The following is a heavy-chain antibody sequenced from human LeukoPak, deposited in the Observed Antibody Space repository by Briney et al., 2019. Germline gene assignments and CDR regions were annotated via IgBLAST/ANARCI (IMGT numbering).Heavy chain of an antibody. Sequence: ASVKVSCKVSGYTLTELSMHWVRQAPGKGREWMGGFDPEDGETIYAQKFQGRVTMTEDTSTDTAYMELSSLRSEDTAVYSCATSSQWLVYFDYWGQGTLVTVSS. J-gene: IGHJ4*02. V-gene: IGHV1-24*01. D-gene: IGHD6-19*01. CDR1: GYTLTELS. CDR2: FDPEDGET. CDR3: ATSSQWLVYFDY.